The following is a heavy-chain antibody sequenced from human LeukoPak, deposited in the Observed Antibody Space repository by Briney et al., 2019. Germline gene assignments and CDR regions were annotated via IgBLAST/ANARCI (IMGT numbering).Heavy chain of an antibody. D-gene: IGHD2-15*01. CDR1: GFTFSSYA. CDR2: IRNSGGST. Sequence: GGSLRLSCEASGFTFSSYAMTWVRQAPGKGLERVSGIRNSGGSTYYADSVKGRFTISRDNSKNTLYLQMNSLRAEDTAVYYCAKGLLGFCSSGTCYPFDYWGQGTLVAVSS. J-gene: IGHJ4*02. CDR3: AKGLLGFCSSGTCYPFDY. V-gene: IGHV3-23*01.